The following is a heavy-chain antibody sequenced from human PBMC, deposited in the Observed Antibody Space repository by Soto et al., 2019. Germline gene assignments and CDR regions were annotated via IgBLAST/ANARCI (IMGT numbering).Heavy chain of an antibody. CDR1: GFTFSSYS. D-gene: IGHD2-15*01. CDR2: ISSSSSYI. CDR3: AREQNIVVVVAATRLFDY. Sequence: GGSLRLSCAASGFTFSSYSMNWVRQAPGKGLEWVSSISSSSSYIYYADSVKGRFTISRDNAKNSLYLQMNSLRAEDTAVYYCAREQNIVVVVAATRLFDYWGQGTLVTVSS. V-gene: IGHV3-21*01. J-gene: IGHJ4*02.